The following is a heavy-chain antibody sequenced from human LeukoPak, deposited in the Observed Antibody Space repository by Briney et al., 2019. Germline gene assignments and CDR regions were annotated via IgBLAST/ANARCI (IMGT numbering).Heavy chain of an antibody. V-gene: IGHV3-43D*03. CDR1: GFTFDDYA. CDR3: AKDGGSDPDSFDI. Sequence: GGSLRLSCAASGFTFDDYAMHWVRQAPAKGLEWVSLISWDGGSTYYADSVKGRFTISRDNSKNSLYLQMNSLRAEDTAVYYCAKDGGSDPDSFDIWGRGTMVTVSS. D-gene: IGHD2-21*02. J-gene: IGHJ3*02. CDR2: ISWDGGST.